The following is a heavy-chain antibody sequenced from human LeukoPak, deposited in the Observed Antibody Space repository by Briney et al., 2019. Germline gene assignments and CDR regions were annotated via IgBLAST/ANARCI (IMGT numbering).Heavy chain of an antibody. Sequence: PSETLSLTCTVSGGSISSYYWSWIRQPPGKGLEWIGYIYYSGSTNYNPSLKSRVTISVDTSKNQLSLELSSATAADTAVYYCATVGVVVPTSMNYYYMHIWGKGTTVTVS. CDR2: IYYSGST. CDR1: GGSISSYY. J-gene: IGHJ6*03. CDR3: ATVGVVVPTSMNYYYMHI. V-gene: IGHV4-59*01. D-gene: IGHD2-21*01.